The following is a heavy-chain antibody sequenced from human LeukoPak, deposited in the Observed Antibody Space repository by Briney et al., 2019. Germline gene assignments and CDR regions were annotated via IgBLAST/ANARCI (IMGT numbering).Heavy chain of an antibody. Sequence: ASVKVSCEASGYTFTSYYMHWVRQAPGQGLEWMGIINPSGGSTSYAQKFQGRVTMARDTSTSTVYMELSSLRSEDTAVYYCARGPPLYYYDSSGYYKPSFDYWGQGTLVTVSS. D-gene: IGHD3-22*01. J-gene: IGHJ4*02. CDR1: GYTFTSYY. CDR3: ARGPPLYYYDSSGYYKPSFDY. V-gene: IGHV1-46*01. CDR2: INPSGGST.